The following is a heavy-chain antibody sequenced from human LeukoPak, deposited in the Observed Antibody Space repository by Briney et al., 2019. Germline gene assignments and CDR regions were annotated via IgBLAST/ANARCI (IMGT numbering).Heavy chain of an antibody. CDR2: INSDGSST. CDR3: ATLTLDIVATIPSSFNDY. D-gene: IGHD5-12*01. V-gene: IGHV3-74*01. Sequence: GGSLRVSCAASGLTFSSYWMHWVRQAPGKGLVWVSRINSDGSSTSYADSVKGRFTISRDNAKNTLYLQMNSLRAEDTAVYYCATLTLDIVATIPSSFNDYWGQGTLVTVSS. J-gene: IGHJ4*02. CDR1: GLTFSSYW.